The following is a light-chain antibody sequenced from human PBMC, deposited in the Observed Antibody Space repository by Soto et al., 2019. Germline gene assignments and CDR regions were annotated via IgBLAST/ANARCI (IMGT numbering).Light chain of an antibody. V-gene: IGKV4-1*01. CDR2: WAS. CDR1: QSVLYSSNNKNY. Sequence: DIVMTQSPDSLAVSLGERATINCKSSQSVLYSSNNKNYLSWYQQKPGQPPKLLIYWASTRESGVPDRFSGSGSGTDFTLTISSLQAEEVAVYYCQQYYSNPITFGQGTRLEI. CDR3: QQYYSNPIT. J-gene: IGKJ5*01.